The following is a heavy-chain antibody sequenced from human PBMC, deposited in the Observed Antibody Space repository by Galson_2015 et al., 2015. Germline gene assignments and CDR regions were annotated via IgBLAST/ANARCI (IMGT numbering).Heavy chain of an antibody. J-gene: IGHJ6*03. Sequence: SVKVSCKASGYTFTSYGISWVRQAPGQGLEWMGWISAYNGNTNNAQKLQGRVTMTTDTSTSTAYMELRSLRSDDTAVYYCARAQGFGVTQIYYYYYYMDVWGKGTTVTVSS. CDR1: GYTFTSYG. D-gene: IGHD3-3*01. CDR2: ISAYNGNT. CDR3: ARAQGFGVTQIYYYYYYMDV. V-gene: IGHV1-18*01.